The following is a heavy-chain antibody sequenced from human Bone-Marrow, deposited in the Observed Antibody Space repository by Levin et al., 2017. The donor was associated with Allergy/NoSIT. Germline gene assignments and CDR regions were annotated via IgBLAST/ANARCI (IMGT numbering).Heavy chain of an antibody. CDR3: ARDLGGVAAAGTWDYYYSGLDV. CDR1: GFMFTNYG. D-gene: IGHD6-13*01. V-gene: IGHV3-33*01. Sequence: PGGSLRLSCAASGFMFTNYGIHWVRQAPGKGLEWVAVIWYDGTNKFYADSVKGRFTISRVNSKNMLYLQMNSLRAEDTAVYYCARDLGGVAAAGTWDYYYSGLDVWGQGTTVTVSS. CDR2: IWYDGTNK. J-gene: IGHJ6*02.